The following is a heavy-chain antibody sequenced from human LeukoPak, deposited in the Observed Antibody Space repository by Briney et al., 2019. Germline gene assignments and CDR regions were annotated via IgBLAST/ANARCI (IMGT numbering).Heavy chain of an antibody. Sequence: GASVKVSCKASGYTFTGYYMHWVRQAPGQGLEWMGWINPNTGGTNYAQKFQGRVTMTRDTSISTAYMELSRLRSDDTAVYYCARDYDFWGGFRYMDVWGKGTTVTVSS. CDR2: INPNTGGT. CDR1: GYTFTGYY. V-gene: IGHV1-2*02. CDR3: ARDYDFWGGFRYMDV. D-gene: IGHD3-3*01. J-gene: IGHJ6*03.